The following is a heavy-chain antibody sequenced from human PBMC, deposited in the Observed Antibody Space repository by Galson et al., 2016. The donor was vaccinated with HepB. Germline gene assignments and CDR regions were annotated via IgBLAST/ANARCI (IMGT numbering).Heavy chain of an antibody. CDR2: IDDGGART. V-gene: IGHV3-23*01. D-gene: IGHD3-10*01. J-gene: IGHJ4*02. Sequence: SLRLSCAASGFYFKTYAMTWVRQAPRKGLEWVSAIDDGGARTSYAESVKGRFTISRDNSRNTLYLQMNSLRSEDTAVYYCAKEKGLGWFGGGSDSWGQGTQVTVSS. CDR1: GFYFKTYA. CDR3: AKEKGLGWFGGGSDS.